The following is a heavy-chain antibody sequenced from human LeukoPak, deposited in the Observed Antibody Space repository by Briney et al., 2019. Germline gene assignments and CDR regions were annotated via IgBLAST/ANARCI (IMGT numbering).Heavy chain of an antibody. CDR1: GYTFTSYG. D-gene: IGHD3-22*01. Sequence: RASVKVSCKASGYTFTSYGISWVRQAPGQGLEWMGWISAYNGYTNYAQRLQGRVTMTTDTSTSTAYMELRSLRSDDTAVYYCARARYYDSTRRAYYYYYMDVWGKGTTVTVSS. V-gene: IGHV1-18*01. CDR2: ISAYNGYT. CDR3: ARARYYDSTRRAYYYYYMDV. J-gene: IGHJ6*03.